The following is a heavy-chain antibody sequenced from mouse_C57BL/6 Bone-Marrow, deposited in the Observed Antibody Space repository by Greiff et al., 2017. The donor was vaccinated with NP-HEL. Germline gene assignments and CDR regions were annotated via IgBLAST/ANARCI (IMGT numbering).Heavy chain of an antibody. CDR3: SRHYYGSSYSMDY. CDR2: LYPGSGST. D-gene: IGHD1-1*01. Sequence: QVQLQQPGAELVKPGASVKMSCKASGYTFTSYWITWVKQRPGQGLAWIGDLYPGSGSTHYNEKFKSKATLTVDTSSSTAYMQISILTSEDSAVYYCSRHYYGSSYSMDYWGQGTSVTVSS. V-gene: IGHV1-55*01. CDR1: GYTFTSYW. J-gene: IGHJ4*01.